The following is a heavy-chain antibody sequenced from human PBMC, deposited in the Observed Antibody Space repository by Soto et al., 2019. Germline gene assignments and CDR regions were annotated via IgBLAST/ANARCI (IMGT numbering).Heavy chain of an antibody. J-gene: IGHJ6*02. CDR2: IWYDGSNK. CDR1: GFTFSSYG. V-gene: IGHV3-33*01. Sequence: QVQLVESGGGVVQPGRSLRLSCAASGFTFSSYGMHWVRQAPGTGLEWVDVIWYDGSNKYYADSVKGRFTIARDNSKNTLYLQMNSLSAEDTAVYYCARAHPRGYSDGPSYDYYGMDVWGQGTTVTVSS. CDR3: ARAHPRGYSDGPSYDYYGMDV. D-gene: IGHD5-18*01.